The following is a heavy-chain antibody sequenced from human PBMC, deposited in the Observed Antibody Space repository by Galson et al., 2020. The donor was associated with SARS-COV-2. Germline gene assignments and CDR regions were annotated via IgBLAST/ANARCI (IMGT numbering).Heavy chain of an antibody. CDR3: ATGTTIFAEQQLVRGPFDY. V-gene: IGHV1-24*01. J-gene: IGHJ4*02. CDR1: GYTLTELS. Sequence: ASVKVSCKVSGYTLTELSMHWVRQAPGKGLEWMGGFDPEDGETIYAQKFQGRVTMTEDTSTDTAYMELSSLRSEDTAVYYCATGTTIFAEQQLVRGPFDYWGQGTLVTVSS. D-gene: IGHD6-13*01. CDR2: FDPEDGET.